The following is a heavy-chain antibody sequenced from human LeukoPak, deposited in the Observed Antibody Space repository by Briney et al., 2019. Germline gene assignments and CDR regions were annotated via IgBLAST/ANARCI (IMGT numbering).Heavy chain of an antibody. CDR2: INHTGST. V-gene: IGHV4-34*01. CDR1: GGSFSGYY. Sequence: SETLSLTCTVYGGSFSGYYWSWIRHPPGKGLEWIGEINHTGSTNYNPSLKSRVTISVDTSKNQFSLKLSSVTAADTAVYYCARAVRLNWFVPWGQGTLVTVSS. J-gene: IGHJ5*02. CDR3: ARAVRLNWFVP. D-gene: IGHD4-23*01.